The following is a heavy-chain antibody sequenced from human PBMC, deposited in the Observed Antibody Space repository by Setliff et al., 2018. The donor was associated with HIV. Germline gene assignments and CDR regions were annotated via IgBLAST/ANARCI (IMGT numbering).Heavy chain of an antibody. D-gene: IGHD6-25*01. CDR2: IDASANT. CDR3: ARYSPRGYTLTGPY. V-gene: IGHV4-38-2*02. J-gene: IGHJ4*02. Sequence: SETLSLTCTVSGSSISSNYYWAWIRQAPGKGLEWIGCIDASANTYYIPSLKSRATISLDTSKNQFSLKPTSVTAADTAVYYCARYSPRGYTLTGPYWGQGTLVTVSS. CDR1: GSSISSNYY.